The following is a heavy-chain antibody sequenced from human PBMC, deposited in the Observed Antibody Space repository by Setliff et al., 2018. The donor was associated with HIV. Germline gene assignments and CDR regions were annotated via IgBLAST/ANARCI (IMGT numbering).Heavy chain of an antibody. Sequence: GGSLRLSCVASGFTFSSYWMHWVRQVPGKGLVWVSRINADGSSTTYADSVKGRFTISRDISKNTLYLQMNSLRAEDTAVYYCAKGGYYFGSGSPPDYMDVWGKGTTVTVSS. J-gene: IGHJ6*03. D-gene: IGHD3-10*01. CDR3: AKGGYYFGSGSPPDYMDV. CDR2: INADGSST. CDR1: GFTFSSYW. V-gene: IGHV3-74*01.